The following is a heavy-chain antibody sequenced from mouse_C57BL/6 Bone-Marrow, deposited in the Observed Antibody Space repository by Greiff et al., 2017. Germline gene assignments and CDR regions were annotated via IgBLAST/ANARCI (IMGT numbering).Heavy chain of an antibody. CDR1: GYSITSGYD. CDR3: ARRVYYGSSHEYFDV. CDR2: LSYSGST. Sequence: VQLKQSGPGMVKPSQSLSLTCTVTGYSITSGYDWHWIRHFPGNKLEWMGYLSYSGSTNYNPSPKSRISITHDTSKNHFFLKLNSVTTEDTATYYCARRVYYGSSHEYFDVWGTGTTVTVSS. V-gene: IGHV3-1*01. J-gene: IGHJ1*03. D-gene: IGHD1-1*01.